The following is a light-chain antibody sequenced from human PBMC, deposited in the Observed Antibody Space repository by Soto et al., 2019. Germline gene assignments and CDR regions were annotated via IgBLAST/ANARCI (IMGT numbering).Light chain of an antibody. V-gene: IGKV3-15*01. CDR3: QQYNDWPRT. Sequence: EIGMPQSPATLSVSPGERATLSCRARQSVSSNLAWYHQKPGQAPRLLLYGASTRATGIPARFSGSGSGTEFTLTTSSLQSEDFAVDYCQQYNDWPRTFGPGTNVDIK. CDR1: QSVSSN. J-gene: IGKJ1*01. CDR2: GAS.